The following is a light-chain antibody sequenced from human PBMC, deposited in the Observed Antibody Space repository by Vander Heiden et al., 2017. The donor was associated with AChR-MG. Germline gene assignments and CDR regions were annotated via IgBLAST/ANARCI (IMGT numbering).Light chain of an antibody. V-gene: IGLV2-11*01. CDR3: CSYAGSYLRV. CDR2: DVS. J-gene: IGLJ3*02. Sequence: SALTPPRPVSGSSGQSVTISCTGTSSDVGGYNYVSWYQRHPGKAPKLVLYDVSKRPSGVPDRFSGSKSGNTASLTISGLQAEDEADYYCCSYAGSYLRVFGGGTMLTVL. CDR1: SSDVGGYNY.